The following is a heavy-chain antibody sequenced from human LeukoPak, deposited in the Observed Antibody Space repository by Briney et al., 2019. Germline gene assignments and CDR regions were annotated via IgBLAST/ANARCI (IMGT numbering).Heavy chain of an antibody. CDR2: ISGSGGST. V-gene: IGHV3-23*01. CDR1: GFTFSSYA. J-gene: IGHJ4*02. CDR3: AKDPAYYYDSSGYYPFDY. Sequence: GGSLRLSCAASGFTFSSYAMSWVRQAPGKGLEWVSAISGSGGSTYYADSVKGQFTISRDNSKNTLYLQMNSLRAEDTAVYYCAKDPAYYYDSSGYYPFDYWGQGTLVTVSS. D-gene: IGHD3-22*01.